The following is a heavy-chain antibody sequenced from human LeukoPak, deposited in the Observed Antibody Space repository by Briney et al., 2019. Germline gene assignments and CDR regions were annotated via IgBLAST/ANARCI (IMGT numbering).Heavy chain of an antibody. CDR1: GYTFTSYY. D-gene: IGHD2-2*01. J-gene: IGHJ6*03. V-gene: IGHV1-46*01. Sequence: ASVKVSCKASGYTFTSYYIHWVRQAPGQGLEWMGIIYPGGGSTSYAQKFQGRVTMTRDMSTSTVYMELSSLRVEDTAFYYCAKEAWDIVVVPAAMRGDYYYMDVWGKGTTVTISS. CDR3: AKEAWDIVVVPAAMRGDYYYMDV. CDR2: IYPGGGST.